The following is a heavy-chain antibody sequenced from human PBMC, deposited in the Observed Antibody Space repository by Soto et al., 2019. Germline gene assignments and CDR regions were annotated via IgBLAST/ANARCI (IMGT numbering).Heavy chain of an antibody. CDR3: ARGSGSDYSCSGGSCYRSGYYYFDY. D-gene: IGHD2-15*01. V-gene: IGHV4-31*03. CDR1: GGSISSAAYY. CDR2: IYYSGST. Sequence: SETLSLTCTVSGGSISSAAYYWSWIRQHPGKGLEWIGYIYYSGSTYYNPSLKSRVTISVDTSKNQFSLKLSSVTAADTAVYYCARGSGSDYSCSGGSCYRSGYYYFDYWGQGTLVTVSS. J-gene: IGHJ4*02.